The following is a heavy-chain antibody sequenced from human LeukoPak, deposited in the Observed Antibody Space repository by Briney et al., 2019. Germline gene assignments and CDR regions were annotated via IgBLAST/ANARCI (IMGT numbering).Heavy chain of an antibody. J-gene: IGHJ6*02. Sequence: PGGSLRLSCAASGFTFSSYWMSWVRQAPGKGLEWVANIKQDGSEKYYVDSVKGRFTISRDNAKNSLYLQMSSLRAEDTAVYYCARDRYYDILTGYYQRYYYGMDVWGQGTTVTVSS. CDR2: IKQDGSEK. V-gene: IGHV3-7*01. D-gene: IGHD3-9*01. CDR3: ARDRYYDILTGYYQRYYYGMDV. CDR1: GFTFSSYW.